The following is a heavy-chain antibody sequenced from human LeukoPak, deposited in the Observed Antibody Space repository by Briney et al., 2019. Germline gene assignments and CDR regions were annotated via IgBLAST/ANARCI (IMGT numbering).Heavy chain of an antibody. J-gene: IGHJ5*02. CDR3: ARGSILKVNWFDP. CDR1: GYTFTSYD. D-gene: IGHD2-21*01. V-gene: IGHV1-8*01. Sequence: ASVKVSYKASGYTFTSYDINWVRQATGQGLEWMGWMNPNSGNTGYAQKFQGRVTMTRNTSISTAYMELSSLRSEDTAVYYCARGSILKVNWFDPWGQGTLVTVSS. CDR2: MNPNSGNT.